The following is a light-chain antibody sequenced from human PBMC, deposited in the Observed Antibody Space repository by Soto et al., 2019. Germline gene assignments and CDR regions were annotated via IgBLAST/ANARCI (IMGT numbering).Light chain of an antibody. J-gene: IGKJ1*01. V-gene: IGKV3-15*01. CDR2: GAS. CDR3: QHYSTWRWT. Sequence: EIVMTQSPATLSVSPGERATLSCRASQSVSSKLAWYQQKPGQGPRLLIYGASTRATGLPARFSGSGSGTDFTLTISSLQSEDFAVYYCQHYSTWRWTFGQGTKVEIK. CDR1: QSVSSK.